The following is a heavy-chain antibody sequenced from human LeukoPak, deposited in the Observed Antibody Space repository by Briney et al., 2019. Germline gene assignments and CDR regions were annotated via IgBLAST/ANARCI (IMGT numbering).Heavy chain of an antibody. V-gene: IGHV1-18*01. CDR2: ISAYNGNT. Sequence: ASVKVSCKASGYTFTNYGITWVRQAPGQGLEWMGWISAYNGNTNYPQKLQGRVTMTTDTPTSTAYMELRSLRSDDTAVYYCARVGYNWNQWFDIWGQGTMVTVSS. J-gene: IGHJ3*02. CDR3: ARVGYNWNQWFDI. D-gene: IGHD1-20*01. CDR1: GYTFTNYG.